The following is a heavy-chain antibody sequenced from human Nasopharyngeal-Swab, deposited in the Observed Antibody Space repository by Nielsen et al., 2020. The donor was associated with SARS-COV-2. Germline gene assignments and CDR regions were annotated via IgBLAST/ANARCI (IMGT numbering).Heavy chain of an antibody. Sequence: SVKVSCNASGGTFSSYAISWVRQAPGQGLEWMGGIIPIFGTANYAQKFQGRVTITADKSTSTAYMELSSLRSEDTAVYYCASGRGYSYGYVVYWGQGTLVTVSS. CDR1: GGTFSSYA. CDR2: IIPIFGTA. V-gene: IGHV1-69*06. J-gene: IGHJ4*02. CDR3: ASGRGYSYGYVVY. D-gene: IGHD5-18*01.